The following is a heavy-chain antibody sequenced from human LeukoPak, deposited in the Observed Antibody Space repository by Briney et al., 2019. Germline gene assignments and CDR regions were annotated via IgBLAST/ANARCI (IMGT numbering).Heavy chain of an antibody. CDR1: GVSISSSNSY. CDR2: IYYSGNT. CDR3: ARQTGSGLFILP. D-gene: IGHD3/OR15-3a*01. V-gene: IGHV4-39*01. J-gene: IGHJ4*02. Sequence: SETLSLTCTVSGVSISSSNSYWGWIRQPPGKGLEWIGSIYYSGNTYYNASLKSQVSITIDTSKNQFSLRLTSVTAADTAVYYCARQTGSGLFILPGGQGTLVTVSS.